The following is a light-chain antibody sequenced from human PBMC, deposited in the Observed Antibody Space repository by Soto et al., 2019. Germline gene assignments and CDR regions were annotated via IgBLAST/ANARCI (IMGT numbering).Light chain of an antibody. Sequence: IVLNQSKRTLSLSPGERAALSCRASQSVSSSYLAWYHQKPGQAPRLLIYGASTRATGIPARFSGSGSGTDFTLTISSLQAEDFAPYYCQQTRSYPSTFGGGTKVDI. CDR3: QQTRSYPST. CDR1: QSVSSSY. J-gene: IGKJ4*01. V-gene: IGKV3-20*01. CDR2: GAS.